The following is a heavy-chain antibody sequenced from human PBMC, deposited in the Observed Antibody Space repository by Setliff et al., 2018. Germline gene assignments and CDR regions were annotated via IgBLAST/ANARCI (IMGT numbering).Heavy chain of an antibody. D-gene: IGHD4-17*01. CDR1: DSSIGGSGYY. CDR3: ARMATGDSGEHGHFGL. J-gene: IGHJ2*01. Sequence: PSETLSLTCTVSDSSIGGSGYYWGWIRQPPGKGPEWIGNIHYSGSTHSNPSHKSRLTIYVDTAKRQFSPSLRSGTAADTAVYYCARMATGDSGEHGHFGLWGRGTLVTVSS. CDR2: IHYSGST. V-gene: IGHV4-39*01.